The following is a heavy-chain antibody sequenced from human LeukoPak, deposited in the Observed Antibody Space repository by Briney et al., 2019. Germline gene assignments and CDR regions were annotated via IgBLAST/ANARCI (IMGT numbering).Heavy chain of an antibody. Sequence: GGSLRLSCAASGFTFNIYAMGWVRQAPGKGLEWVSAISGSGGSTYYADSVKGRFTISRDNSKNTLYLQMNSLRAEDTAVYYCAKTAERLGELSPFDYWGQGTLVTVSS. CDR1: GFTFNIYA. D-gene: IGHD3-16*02. CDR3: AKTAERLGELSPFDY. J-gene: IGHJ4*02. V-gene: IGHV3-23*01. CDR2: ISGSGGST.